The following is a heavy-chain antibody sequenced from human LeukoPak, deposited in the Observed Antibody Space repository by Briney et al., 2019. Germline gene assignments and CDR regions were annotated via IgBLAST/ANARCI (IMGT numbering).Heavy chain of an antibody. V-gene: IGHV4-59*08. Sequence: PSETLSLTCTVSRGSISSYYWSWMRQPPGKGLEWIGYIYYSGSTNYNPSLKRRVTISVDTSKNQCSVKLSSLTAADTAVYYCARMSSYGADFDYGGQGTLVTVSS. J-gene: IGHJ4*02. CDR3: ARMSSYGADFDY. CDR1: RGSISSYY. D-gene: IGHD5-18*01. CDR2: IYYSGST.